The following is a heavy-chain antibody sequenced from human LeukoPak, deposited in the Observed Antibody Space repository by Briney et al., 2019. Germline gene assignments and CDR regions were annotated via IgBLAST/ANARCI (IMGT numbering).Heavy chain of an antibody. CDR3: ARASVTYYYYYYMDV. D-gene: IGHD4-11*01. CDR1: GGSISSSSYY. CDR2: IYYSEST. Sequence: SETLSLTCTVAGGSISSSSYYWGWLRQPPGKGLEWIGSIYYSESTYYNPSLKSRVTISVDTSKNQFSRKLSSVTAADTAVYYCARASVTYYYYYYMDVWGKGTTVTVSS. V-gene: IGHV4-39*07. J-gene: IGHJ6*03.